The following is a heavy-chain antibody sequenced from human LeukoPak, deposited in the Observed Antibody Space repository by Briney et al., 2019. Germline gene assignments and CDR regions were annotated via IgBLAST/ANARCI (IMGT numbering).Heavy chain of an antibody. J-gene: IGHJ5*02. V-gene: IGHV6-1*01. CDR2: TYYRSKWYN. CDR1: GDSVSSNSAA. Sequence: SQTLSLTCAISGDSVSSNSAAWNWIRQSPSRGLEWMGRTYYRSKWYNYYAVSVKSRITINPDTSKNQFSLQLNSVTPEDTAVYYCARVSYDYVWGSYSYRGFDPWGQGTLVTVSS. D-gene: IGHD3-16*01. CDR3: ARVSYDYVWGSYSYRGFDP.